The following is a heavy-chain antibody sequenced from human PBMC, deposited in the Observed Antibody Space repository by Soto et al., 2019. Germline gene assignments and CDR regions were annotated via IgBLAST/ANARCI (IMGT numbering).Heavy chain of an antibody. CDR3: ARQIYDSDTGPNFQYYFDS. CDR2: IDPSDSQT. J-gene: IGHJ4*02. V-gene: IGHV5-10-1*01. CDR1: GYSFAGYW. Sequence: GESLKISGKGSGYSFAGYWITWVRQKPGKGLEWRGRIDPSDSQTYYSPSFRGHVTISVTKSITTVFLQWSSLRASDTAMYYCARQIYDSDTGPNFQYYFDSWGQGTPVTVSS. D-gene: IGHD3-22*01.